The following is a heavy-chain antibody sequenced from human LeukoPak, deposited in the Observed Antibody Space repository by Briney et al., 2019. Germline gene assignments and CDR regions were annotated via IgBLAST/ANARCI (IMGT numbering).Heavy chain of an antibody. Sequence: SVKVSCXASGGTFSSYAISWVRQAPGQGLEWMGGIIPIFGTANYAQKFQGRVTITTDESTSTAYMELSSLRSEDTAVYYCARVRRDGYNAVDYWGQGTLVTVSS. J-gene: IGHJ4*02. CDR2: IIPIFGTA. D-gene: IGHD5-24*01. V-gene: IGHV1-69*05. CDR3: ARVRRDGYNAVDY. CDR1: GGTFSSYA.